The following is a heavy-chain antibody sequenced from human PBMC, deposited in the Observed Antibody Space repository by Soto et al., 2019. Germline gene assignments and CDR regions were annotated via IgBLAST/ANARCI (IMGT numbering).Heavy chain of an antibody. CDR2: ISAYNGNA. D-gene: IGHD5-18*01. CDR3: ARESSFVIDTAMVYYYYGMDV. V-gene: IGHV1-18*01. CDR1: GYTFTSYG. J-gene: IGHJ6*02. Sequence: QVQLVQSGAEVKKPGASVKVSCKASGYTFTSYGISWVRQAPGQGLEWMGWISAYNGNANYAQKLQGRVTMTTDTSTSTAYMELRSLRSDDTAVYYCARESSFVIDTAMVYYYYGMDVWGQGTTVTVSS.